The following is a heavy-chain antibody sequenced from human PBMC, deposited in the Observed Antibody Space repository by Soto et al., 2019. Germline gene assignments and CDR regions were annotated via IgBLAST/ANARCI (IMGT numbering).Heavy chain of an antibody. D-gene: IGHD6-19*01. CDR2: IYHSGST. CDR3: ANAHVYSSGWYSVY. Sequence: PSETLSLTCAVSSGSISSSNWWSWVRQPPGKGLEWIGEIYHSGSTNYNPSLKSRVTISVDKSKNQFSLKLSSVTAADTAVYYCANAHVYSSGWYSVYWGQGTLVTVSS. V-gene: IGHV4-4*02. CDR1: SGSISSSNW. J-gene: IGHJ4*02.